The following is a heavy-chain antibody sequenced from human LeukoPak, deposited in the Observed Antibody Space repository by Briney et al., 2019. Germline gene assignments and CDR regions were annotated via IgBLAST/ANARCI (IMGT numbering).Heavy chain of an antibody. Sequence: GGSLRLSCAASGFTFSSYSTNWVRQAPGKGLEWVSYISSSSSTIYYADSVKGRFTISRDNAKNSLYLQMNSLRAEDTAVYYCAREGWKRSIDYWGQGTLVTVSS. D-gene: IGHD1-1*01. CDR2: ISSSSSTI. J-gene: IGHJ4*02. CDR3: AREGWKRSIDY. CDR1: GFTFSSYS. V-gene: IGHV3-48*04.